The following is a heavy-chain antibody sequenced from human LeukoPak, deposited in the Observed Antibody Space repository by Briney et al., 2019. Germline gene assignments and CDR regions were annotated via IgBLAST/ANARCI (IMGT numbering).Heavy chain of an antibody. J-gene: IGHJ4*02. CDR1: GVSISSSSYY. CDR3: ARGGRGVRGRHFDY. D-gene: IGHD1-14*01. V-gene: IGHV4-39*07. Sequence: PSETLSLTCTVSGVSISSSSYYWGWIRQPPGKGLEWIGSIYYSGRTYYNPSLKSPVTISVDTSKNQFSLKLSSVTAADTAVYYCARGGRGVRGRHFDYWGQGTLVTVSS. CDR2: IYYSGRT.